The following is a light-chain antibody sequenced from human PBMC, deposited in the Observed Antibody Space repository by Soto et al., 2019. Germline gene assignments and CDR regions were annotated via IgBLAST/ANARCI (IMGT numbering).Light chain of an antibody. CDR2: SAS. CDR1: HSIDNY. J-gene: IGKJ5*01. Sequence: DIQMTQSPSSLSVSVGDRVTITCRVSHSIDNYLNCYQQRPGKAPKLLIYSASSLQSGVPSKYSGSGSGTDFTLTISSLQPEDFATYYCQQSYSTPSITFGQGTRLEIK. CDR3: QQSYSTPSIT. V-gene: IGKV1-39*01.